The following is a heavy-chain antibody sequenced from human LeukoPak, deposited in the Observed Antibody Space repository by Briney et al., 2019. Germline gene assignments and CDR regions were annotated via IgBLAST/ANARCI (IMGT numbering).Heavy chain of an antibody. CDR3: ARAKDIVVVPAAVPAGAFDI. CDR2: INPSGGST. CDR1: GYTFTSYY. J-gene: IGHJ3*02. Sequence: ASVKVSCKASGYTFTSYYMHWVRQAPGQGLEWMGIINPSGGSTSYAQKFQGRVTMTRDTSTSTVYMELSSLRSEDTAVYYCARAKDIVVVPAAVPAGAFDIWGQGTMVTVSS. D-gene: IGHD2-2*01. V-gene: IGHV1-46*01.